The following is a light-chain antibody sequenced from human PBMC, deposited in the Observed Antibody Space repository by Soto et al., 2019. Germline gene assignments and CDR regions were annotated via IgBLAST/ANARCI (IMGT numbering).Light chain of an antibody. CDR3: QQYAKSPEWT. Sequence: EVVWTQSPGTLSLSPGERATLSCRASQSVINNYLAWYQQKPGQAPRLLIYGASSRATGIPVRFSGSGSGTDFTLTISRLEPEDFAVYYCQQYAKSPEWTFGQGNKVEIK. J-gene: IGKJ1*01. CDR1: QSVINNY. CDR2: GAS. V-gene: IGKV3-20*01.